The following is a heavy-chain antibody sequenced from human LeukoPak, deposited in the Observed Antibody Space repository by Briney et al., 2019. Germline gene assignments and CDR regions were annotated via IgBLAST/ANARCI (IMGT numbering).Heavy chain of an antibody. V-gene: IGHV3-74*01. CDR2: ISSDGSDT. CDR1: GFTFGSYL. Sequence: PGGSLRLSYTASGFTFGSYLMHWVRQAPGKGLVWVSRISSDGSDTTYADSVKGRFTISRDSAKNTLYLQMNSLRVEDTAVYYCARKQVGADFDYWGQGILVTVSS. D-gene: IGHD1-26*01. J-gene: IGHJ4*02. CDR3: ARKQVGADFDY.